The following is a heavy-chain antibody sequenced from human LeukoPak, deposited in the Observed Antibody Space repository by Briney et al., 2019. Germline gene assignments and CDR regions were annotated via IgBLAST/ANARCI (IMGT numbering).Heavy chain of an antibody. CDR1: GSFISSHF. J-gene: IGHJ4*02. CDR3: ARRGYCSGGSCPRGPLYYFDY. Sequence: PSETLSLTCTVSGSFISSHFWTWIRQPPGKGLEWIGDIHYSGNTNYNPSLKGRLSISVDTSKNEFSLKLSSVTAADTAVYYCARRGYCSGGSCPRGPLYYFDYWGQGTLVTVSS. D-gene: IGHD2-15*01. V-gene: IGHV4-59*08. CDR2: IHYSGNT.